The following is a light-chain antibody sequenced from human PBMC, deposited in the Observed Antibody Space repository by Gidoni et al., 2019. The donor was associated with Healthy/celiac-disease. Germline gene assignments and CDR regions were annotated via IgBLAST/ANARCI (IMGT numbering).Light chain of an antibody. J-gene: IGKJ5*01. CDR3: QQRSNWPPIT. CDR1: QSVSSY. CDR2: DAS. Sequence: IVLTQSPATLSLSPGERATLSCRASQSVSSYLAWYQQKPGQAPRLLIYDASSGSGTDFTLTISSLEPEDFAVYYCQQRSNWPPITFGQGTRLEIK. V-gene: IGKV3-11*01.